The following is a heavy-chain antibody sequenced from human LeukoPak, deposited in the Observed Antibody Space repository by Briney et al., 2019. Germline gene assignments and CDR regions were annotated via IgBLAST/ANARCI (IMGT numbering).Heavy chain of an antibody. CDR3: ARGSGGYYDSGRRYYYGMDV. V-gene: IGHV3-66*01. CDR1: GFTVSSNY. D-gene: IGHD3-22*01. Sequence: GGSLRLSCAASGFTVSSNYMSWVRQAPGKGLEWVSVIYSGGSTYHADSVKGRFTISRDNSKNTLYLQMNSLRAEDTAVYYCARGSGGYYDSGRRYYYGMDVWGQGATVTVSS. J-gene: IGHJ6*02. CDR2: IYSGGST.